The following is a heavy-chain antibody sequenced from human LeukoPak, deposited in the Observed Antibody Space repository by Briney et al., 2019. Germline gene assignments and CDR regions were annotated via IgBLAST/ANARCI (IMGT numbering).Heavy chain of an antibody. CDR1: GWRFTNYW. J-gene: IGHJ4*02. V-gene: IGHV5-51*01. Sequence: GESLQISCKGSGWRFTNYWIGWVRQMPGKGLEWMGIIYPGDSETRYSPPFQGQVTVSADESINTAYLQWSSLKASDTAMYYCAIALVYTIPYFDYWGQGTLVTVSS. D-gene: IGHD2-8*01. CDR2: IYPGDSET. CDR3: AIALVYTIPYFDY.